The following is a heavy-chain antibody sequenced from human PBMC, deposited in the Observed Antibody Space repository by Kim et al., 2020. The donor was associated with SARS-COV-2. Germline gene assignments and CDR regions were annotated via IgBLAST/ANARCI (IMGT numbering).Heavy chain of an antibody. J-gene: IGHJ4*02. CDR1: GGSIRSYY. Sequence: SETLSLTCTVSGGSIRSYYWSWIRQPPGKGLEWIGFIYYTGSTNYNPSLKSRVTISVDTSKNQFSLKLSSMTAAYTAVYYCAGTVRVVNFDHLGPGTLVT. D-gene: IGHD3-10*01. CDR3: AGTVRVVNFDH. V-gene: IGHV4-59*08. CDR2: IYYTGST.